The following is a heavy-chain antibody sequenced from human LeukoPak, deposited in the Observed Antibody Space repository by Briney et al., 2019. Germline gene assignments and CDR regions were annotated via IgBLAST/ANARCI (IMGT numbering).Heavy chain of an antibody. CDR3: AKDSTAPISITMVRGRWYFDY. V-gene: IGHV3-23*01. D-gene: IGHD3-10*01. CDR2: ISGSGVST. Sequence: PGGSLRLSCAASGFTFSSYAMSWVRQAPGKGLEWGSAISGSGVSTCYADSVKGRFTISRDNSKNTLYLQMNSLRAEDTAVYYCAKDSTAPISITMVRGRWYFDYWGQGTLVTVSS. CDR1: GFTFSSYA. J-gene: IGHJ4*02.